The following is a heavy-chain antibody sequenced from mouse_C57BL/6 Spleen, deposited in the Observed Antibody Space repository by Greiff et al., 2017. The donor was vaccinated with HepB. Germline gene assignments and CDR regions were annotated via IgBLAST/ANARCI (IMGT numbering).Heavy chain of an antibody. J-gene: IGHJ2*01. V-gene: IGHV1-55*01. CDR3: GAYYYGSPFDY. Sequence: QVQLQQPGAELVKPGASVKMSCKASSYTFTSYWITWVKHRPGQGLEWIGDIYPGSGSTNYNEKFKSKATLTVDTSSSTAYMQLSSLTSEDSAVYYCGAYYYGSPFDYWGQGTTLTVSS. D-gene: IGHD1-1*01. CDR1: SYTFTSYW. CDR2: IYPGSGST.